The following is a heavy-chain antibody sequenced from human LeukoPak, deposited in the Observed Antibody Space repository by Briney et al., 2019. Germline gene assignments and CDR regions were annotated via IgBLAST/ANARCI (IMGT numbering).Heavy chain of an antibody. J-gene: IGHJ3*02. D-gene: IGHD3-10*01. Sequence: SETLSLTCNVSGDSIRGFYWGWIRQPPGKGLEWIGYFYYSGDTNYNPALESRVTISVDTSKNQFSLRLSSVTAADTAVYFCARHGDSYGSGSYFTPPVDAFHIWGQGTMVTVSS. V-gene: IGHV4-59*08. CDR2: FYYSGDT. CDR3: ARHGDSYGSGSYFTPPVDAFHI. CDR1: GDSIRGFY.